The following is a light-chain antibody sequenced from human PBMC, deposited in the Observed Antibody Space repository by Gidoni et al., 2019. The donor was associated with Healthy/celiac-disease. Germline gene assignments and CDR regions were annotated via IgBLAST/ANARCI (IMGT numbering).Light chain of an antibody. J-gene: IGKJ1*01. CDR2: GAS. Sequence: EIVMTQSPATRSVSPGERATLSCRASQSVSSNLDWYQQKPGQAPRLLIYGASTRATGIPARFSGSGSGTEFTLTISSLQSEDFAVYYCQQYNNWRTFGQGTKVEIK. V-gene: IGKV3-15*01. CDR3: QQYNNWRT. CDR1: QSVSSN.